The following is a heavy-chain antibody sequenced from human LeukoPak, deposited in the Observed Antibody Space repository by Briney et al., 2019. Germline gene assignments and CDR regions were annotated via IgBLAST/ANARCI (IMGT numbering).Heavy chain of an antibody. CDR3: AAASDYGDYGYFDL. J-gene: IGHJ2*01. D-gene: IGHD4-17*01. Sequence: GTSVKVSCKASGFTFTSSAVQWVRQARGQRLEWKGWIVVGSGNTNYAQKFQERVTITRDMSTSTAYMELSSLRSEDTAVYYCAAASDYGDYGYFDLWGRGTLVTVSS. V-gene: IGHV1-58*01. CDR1: GFTFTSSA. CDR2: IVVGSGNT.